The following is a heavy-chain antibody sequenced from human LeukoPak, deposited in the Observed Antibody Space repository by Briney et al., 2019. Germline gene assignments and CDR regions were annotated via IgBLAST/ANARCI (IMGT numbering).Heavy chain of an antibody. D-gene: IGHD3-3*01. CDR3: AREFTIFGVVIQRYDAFDI. CDR1: GFTYSEYT. V-gene: IGHV3-30-3*01. CDR2: MSNDGSIK. Sequence: GGSLRLSCAASGFTYSEYTIHWVRQAPGKGLERVAVMSNDGSIKKYANSVKGRFTISRDNSKNTLYLPMDSLRAEDTAVYYCAREFTIFGVVIQRYDAFDIWGQGTMVTVSS. J-gene: IGHJ3*02.